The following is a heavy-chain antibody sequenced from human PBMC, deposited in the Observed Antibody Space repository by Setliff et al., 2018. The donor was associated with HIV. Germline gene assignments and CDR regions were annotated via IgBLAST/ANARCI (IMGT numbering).Heavy chain of an antibody. CDR1: GGSISSYS. CDR2: IYTSGKT. V-gene: IGHV4-4*08. D-gene: IGHD1-26*01. CDR3: ARAAYSGTYLWEPATDL. J-gene: IGHJ2*01. Sequence: PSETLSLTCTVSGGSISSYSWSWIRQPPGKGLEWIGHIYTSGKTHYSPSLKSRITISADTSKNQLSLNLSSVTAADTAVYYCARAAYSGTYLWEPATDLWGRGTLVTVSS.